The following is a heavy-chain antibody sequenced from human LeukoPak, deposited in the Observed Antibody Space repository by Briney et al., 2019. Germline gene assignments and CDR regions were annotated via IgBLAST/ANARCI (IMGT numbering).Heavy chain of an antibody. J-gene: IGHJ6*02. V-gene: IGHV4-61*02. D-gene: IGHD3-3*01. Sequence: PSETLSLTCTVSGGSISSGSYYWSWIRQPAGKGLEWIGRIYTSGSTNYNPSLKSRVTISVDTSKNQFSLKLSSVTAADTAVYYCARDRYDFWSGSYYYYGMDVWGQGTTVTVSS. CDR2: IYTSGST. CDR1: GGSISSGSYY. CDR3: ARDRYDFWSGSYYYYGMDV.